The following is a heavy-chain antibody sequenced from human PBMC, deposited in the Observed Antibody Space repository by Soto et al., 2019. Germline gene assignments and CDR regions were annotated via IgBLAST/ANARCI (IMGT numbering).Heavy chain of an antibody. Sequence: GGSLRLSCAASGFTFSSYAMSWVRQAPGKGLEWVSAISGSGGSPYIYYADSVRGRFTISRDNAKNSLFLQMNSLRAEDTAVYYCARVMCGDCSAYYYYSMDVWGQGTTVTVSS. V-gene: IGHV3-23*01. CDR1: GFTFSSYA. D-gene: IGHD2-21*02. CDR2: ISGSGGSPYI. CDR3: ARVMCGDCSAYYYYSMDV. J-gene: IGHJ6*02.